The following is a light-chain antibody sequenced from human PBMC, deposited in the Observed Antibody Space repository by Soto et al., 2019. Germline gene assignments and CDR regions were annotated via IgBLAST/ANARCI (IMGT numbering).Light chain of an antibody. Sequence: EIVLTQSPGTLSLSPGERATLSCWASQSVSSDYLAWYQQKPGQAPRLLIYGASRRATGIPDRFSGRGSGTDFTLTTSRLEPDDFAVYYCQQYGSSYPWTFGQGTKVDIK. V-gene: IGKV3-20*01. CDR1: QSVSSDY. J-gene: IGKJ1*01. CDR3: QQYGSSYPWT. CDR2: GAS.